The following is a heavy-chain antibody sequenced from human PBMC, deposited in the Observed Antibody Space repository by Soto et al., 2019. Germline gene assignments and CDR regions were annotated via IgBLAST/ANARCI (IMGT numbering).Heavy chain of an antibody. J-gene: IGHJ6*02. V-gene: IGHV5-51*01. CDR1: GYSFTSYW. Sequence: PGESLKISCKGSGYSFTSYWIGWVRQMPGKGLEWMGIIYPGDSDTRYSPSFQGQVTISADKSISTAYLQWSSLKASDTAMYYCARNIAARHSYYYYGMDVWGQGTTVTVSS. D-gene: IGHD6-6*01. CDR3: ARNIAARHSYYYYGMDV. CDR2: IYPGDSDT.